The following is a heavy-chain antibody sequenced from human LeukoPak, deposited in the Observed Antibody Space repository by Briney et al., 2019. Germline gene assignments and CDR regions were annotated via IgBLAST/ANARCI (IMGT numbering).Heavy chain of an antibody. CDR2: IYYSGST. CDR1: GGSISSGGYY. CDR3: ARGPMTTWEDWFDP. V-gene: IGHV4-31*03. Sequence: SETLSLTCTVSGGSISSGGYYWSWIRQHPGKGLEWIGYIYYSGSTYYNPSLESRVTISVDTSKNQFSLKLSSVTAADTAVYYCARGPMTTWEDWFDPWGQGTLVTVSS. D-gene: IGHD4-11*01. J-gene: IGHJ5*02.